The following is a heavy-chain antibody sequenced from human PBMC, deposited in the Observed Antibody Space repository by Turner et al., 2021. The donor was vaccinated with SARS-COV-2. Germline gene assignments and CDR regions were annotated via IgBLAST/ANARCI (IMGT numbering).Heavy chain of an antibody. J-gene: IGHJ4*02. CDR1: GFTVSCNY. V-gene: IGHV4-59*06. D-gene: IGHD6-19*01. Sequence: VQLVETGGRLIQTGGSRRFSCAASGFTVSCNYMSWVRQAPGKGLEWIGYIYYSGSIYYNPSLKSRVTISVDTSKNQFSLKLSSVTAADTAVYYCARFRVGSGWYIDYWGQGTLVTVS. CDR3: ARFRVGSGWYIDY. CDR2: IYYSGSI.